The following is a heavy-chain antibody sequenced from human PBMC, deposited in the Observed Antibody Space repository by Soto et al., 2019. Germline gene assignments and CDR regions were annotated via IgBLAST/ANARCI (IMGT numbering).Heavy chain of an antibody. CDR1: GFSLSTSGVG. CDR3: AHIVGYDYIWGSYRYDSYYYYYYMAV. J-gene: IGHJ6*03. Sequence: QITLKESGPTLVKPTQTLTLTCTFSGFSLSTSGVGVGWIRQPPGKALEWLALIYWDDDKRYSPSLKSRLTITKDTSKNQVVLTMTNMDPVDTASYYCAHIVGYDYIWGSYRYDSYYYYYYMAVWGKGTTVTVSS. V-gene: IGHV2-5*02. CDR2: IYWDDDK. D-gene: IGHD3-16*02.